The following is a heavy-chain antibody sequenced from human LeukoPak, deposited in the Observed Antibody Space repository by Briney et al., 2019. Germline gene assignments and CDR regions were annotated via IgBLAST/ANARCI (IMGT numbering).Heavy chain of an antibody. J-gene: IGHJ4*02. CDR3: ARVGGTKDIVVVVEYYFDY. CDR1: GFTFSDYY. Sequence: GGSLRLSCAASGFTFSDYYMSWIRQAPGKGLEWVSYISSSGSTIYYADSVKGRFTISRDNAKNSLYLQMNSLRAEDTAVYYCARVGGTKDIVVVVEYYFDYWGQGTLITVSS. CDR2: ISSSGSTI. V-gene: IGHV3-11*01. D-gene: IGHD2-15*01.